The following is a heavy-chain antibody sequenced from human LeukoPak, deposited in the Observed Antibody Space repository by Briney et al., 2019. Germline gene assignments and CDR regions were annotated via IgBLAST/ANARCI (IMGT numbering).Heavy chain of an antibody. J-gene: IGHJ3*02. D-gene: IGHD6-13*01. Sequence: SETLSLTCTVSGYSISSGYYWGWIRQPPGKGLEWIGSIYHSGSTYYNPSLKSRVTISVDTSKNQFSLKLSSVTAADMAVYYCARDISYSSPFDAFDIWGQGTMVTVSS. CDR1: GYSISSGYY. CDR3: ARDISYSSPFDAFDI. V-gene: IGHV4-38-2*02. CDR2: IYHSGST.